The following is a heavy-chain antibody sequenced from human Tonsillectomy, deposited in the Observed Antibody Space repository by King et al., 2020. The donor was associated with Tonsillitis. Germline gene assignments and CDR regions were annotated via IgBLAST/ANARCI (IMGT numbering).Heavy chain of an antibody. CDR3: ARDLETTVTNPT. J-gene: IGHJ5*02. Sequence: VQLVESGAEVKKPGSSVKVSCKASGGTFNSYAISWVRQAPGQGLEWMGGIIPIFGTANYAQKFQGRVTITADESTSTAYMELSSLRSEDTAMYYCARDLETTVTNPTWGQGTLVTVSS. D-gene: IGHD4-17*01. CDR2: IIPIFGTA. V-gene: IGHV1-69*01. CDR1: GGTFNSYA.